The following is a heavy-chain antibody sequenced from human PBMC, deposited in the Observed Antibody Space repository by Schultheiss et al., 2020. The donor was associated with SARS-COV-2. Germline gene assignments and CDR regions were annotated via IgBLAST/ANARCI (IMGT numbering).Heavy chain of an antibody. CDR1: GGSISSGDYY. CDR2: IYYSGST. CDR3: AREREAARNWFDP. D-gene: IGHD6-6*01. Sequence: SQTLSLTCTVSGGSISSGDYYWSWIRQHPGKGLEWIGYIYYSGSTYYNPSLKSRVTISVDTSKNQFSLKLSSVTAADTAVYYCAREREAARNWFDPWGQGTLVTVSS. J-gene: IGHJ5*02. V-gene: IGHV4-31*03.